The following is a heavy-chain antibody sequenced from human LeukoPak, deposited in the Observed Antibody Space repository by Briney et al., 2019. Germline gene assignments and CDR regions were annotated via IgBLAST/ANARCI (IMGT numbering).Heavy chain of an antibody. J-gene: IGHJ6*03. CDR1: GYTFTSYD. V-gene: IGHV1-8*01. D-gene: IGHD6-13*01. Sequence: ASVKVSCKASGYTFTSYDINWVRQAPGQGLEWMGWMNPNSGNTGYAQKFQGRVTMTRNNSISTAYMELSSLRSEDTAVYYCARHGEIAAAGYYYYYMDVWGKGTTVTVSS. CDR3: ARHGEIAAAGYYYYYMDV. CDR2: MNPNSGNT.